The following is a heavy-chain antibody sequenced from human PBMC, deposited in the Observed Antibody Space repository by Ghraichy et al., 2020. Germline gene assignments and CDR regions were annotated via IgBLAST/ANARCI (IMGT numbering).Heavy chain of an antibody. Sequence: SETLSLTCTVSGGSVSSSNYYWGWIREPPGKGLEWIANTHHSGSTYYNPSLKSRVTISIDTSMNQFSLKVTSVTAADTAVYYCARVIGTVEVAGTGKYYFDYWGQGTLGTVSS. CDR3: ARVIGTVEVAGTGKYYFDY. J-gene: IGHJ4*02. V-gene: IGHV4-39*01. CDR1: GGSVSSSNYY. CDR2: THHSGST. D-gene: IGHD6-19*01.